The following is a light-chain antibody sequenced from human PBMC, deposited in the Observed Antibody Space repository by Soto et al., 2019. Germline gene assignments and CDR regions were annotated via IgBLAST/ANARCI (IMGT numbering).Light chain of an antibody. Sequence: QSVLTQPPSVSGAQGQRVTISCTGSSSNIGAGYDVHWYQQLPGTAPKLLIYGNSNRPSGVPDRFSGSKSGTSASLAITGVQAEDEADYYCQSYDSSLSGYVFGTGTKLTVL. CDR3: QSYDSSLSGYV. J-gene: IGLJ1*01. CDR2: GNS. V-gene: IGLV1-40*01. CDR1: SSNIGAGYD.